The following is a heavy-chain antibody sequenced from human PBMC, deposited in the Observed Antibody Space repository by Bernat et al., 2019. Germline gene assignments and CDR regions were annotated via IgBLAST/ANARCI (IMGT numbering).Heavy chain of an antibody. CDR1: GFTLSRYS. V-gene: IGHV3-48*01. J-gene: IGHJ6*02. CDR3: ARADYDFWEGMDV. Sequence: EVQLVESGGGLVQPGGSLRLSCAVSGFTLSRYSMNWVRQAPGKGLEWVSYITSSSRIIYYAESVKGRFTISRDNAKNSLYLQMNGLRAGDTAVYYCARADYDFWEGMDVWGQGTTVTVSS. CDR2: ITSSSRII. D-gene: IGHD3-3*01.